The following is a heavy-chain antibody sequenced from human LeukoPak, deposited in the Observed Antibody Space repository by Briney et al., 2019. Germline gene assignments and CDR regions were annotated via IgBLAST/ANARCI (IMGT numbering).Heavy chain of an antibody. CDR1: GFTFSSYG. CDR2: IRYDGSNK. V-gene: IGHV3-30*02. D-gene: IGHD3-22*01. CDR3: AKDHRYYDSSGYYH. J-gene: IGHJ5*02. Sequence: GSLRLSCAASGFTFSSYGMHWVRQAPGKGLEWVAFIRYDGSNKYYADSVKGRFTISRDNSKNTLYLQMNSLRAEDTAVYYCAKDHRYYDSSGYYHWGQGTLVTVSS.